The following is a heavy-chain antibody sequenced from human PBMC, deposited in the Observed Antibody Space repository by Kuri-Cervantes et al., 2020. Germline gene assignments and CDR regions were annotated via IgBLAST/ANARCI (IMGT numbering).Heavy chain of an antibody. D-gene: IGHD6-19*01. J-gene: IGHJ4*02. CDR2: ISAYNGNT. V-gene: IGHV1-18*01. CDR3: AREFIAVAGTLPPDY. CDR1: GYTFTSYG. Sequence: GGSLRLSCKGSGYTFTSYGISWVRQAPGQGLEWMGWISAYNGNTNYAQKLQGRVTMTTDTSTSTAYMELRSLRSDDTAVYYCAREFIAVAGTLPPDYWGQGTLVTVSS.